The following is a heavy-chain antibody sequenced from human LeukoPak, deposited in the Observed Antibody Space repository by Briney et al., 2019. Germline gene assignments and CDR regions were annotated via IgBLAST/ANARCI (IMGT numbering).Heavy chain of an antibody. CDR1: GFTFSSYA. CDR2: ISGSGGST. V-gene: IGHV3-23*01. CDR3: AKVPKYSGGYYYFDY. D-gene: IGHD1-26*01. Sequence: PGGSLRLSCAASGFTFSSYAMSWVRQAPGKGLEWVSAISGSGGSTYYADSVKGRFTISRDNSKNTLYLQMNSLRAEDTAVYYCAKVPKYSGGYYYFDYWGQGTLVTVSS. J-gene: IGHJ4*02.